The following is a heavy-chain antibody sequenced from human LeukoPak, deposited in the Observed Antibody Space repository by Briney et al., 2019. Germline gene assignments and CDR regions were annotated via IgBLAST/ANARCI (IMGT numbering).Heavy chain of an antibody. D-gene: IGHD1/OR15-1a*01. Sequence: ASVKVSCKASGYTFTTYYMYWMRQAPGQGLEWVGWIYPYSGDTNSAQKFQGRVTMTRDTSMSTVYMELSRLRSDDTAVYYCARGGPEQMVDLDYWGQGTLVTVSS. J-gene: IGHJ4*02. V-gene: IGHV1-2*02. CDR3: ARGGPEQMVDLDY. CDR1: GYTFTTYY. CDR2: IYPYSGDT.